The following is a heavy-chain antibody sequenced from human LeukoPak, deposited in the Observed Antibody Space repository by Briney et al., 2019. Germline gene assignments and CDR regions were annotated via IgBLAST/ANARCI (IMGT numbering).Heavy chain of an antibody. CDR2: IYYSGST. CDR3: ARAYSSPAQDAFDI. CDR1: GGSISSYY. D-gene: IGHD6-13*01. J-gene: IGHJ3*02. V-gene: IGHV4-59*01. Sequence: SETLSLTCIVSGGSISSYYWSWIRQPPGKGLEWIGYIYYSGSTNYNPSLKSRVTISVDTSKNQFSLKLSSVTAADTAVYYCARAYSSPAQDAFDIWGQGTMVTVSS.